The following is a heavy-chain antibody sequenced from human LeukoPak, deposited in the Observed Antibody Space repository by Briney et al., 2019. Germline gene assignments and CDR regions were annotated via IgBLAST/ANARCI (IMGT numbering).Heavy chain of an antibody. CDR3: ARGFWSGYDY. CDR2: IYTSGST. D-gene: IGHD3-3*01. V-gene: IGHV4-61*02. Sequence: SQTLSLTCTVSGGSISSGSYYWSWIRQPAGKGLEWIGRIYTSGSTNYNPSLKSRVTISVDTSKNQFSLKLSSVTAADTAVYYSARGFWSGYDYWGQGTLVTVSS. J-gene: IGHJ4*02. CDR1: GGSISSGSYY.